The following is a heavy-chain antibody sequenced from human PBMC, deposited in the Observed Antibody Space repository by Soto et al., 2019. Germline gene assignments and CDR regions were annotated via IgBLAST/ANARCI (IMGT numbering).Heavy chain of an antibody. CDR2: IWYDGSSK. V-gene: IGHV3-33*01. CDR1: GFTFSSYG. CDR3: ARDKSSFPDDPFDY. D-gene: IGHD1-1*01. J-gene: IGHJ4*02. Sequence: QVQLVESGGGVVQPGRSLRLSCAASGFTFSSYGMHWVRQAPGKGLEWVAVIWYDGSSKYYADSVKGRFTISRDNSKNTLYLQMNSLRAEDTAVYYCARDKSSFPDDPFDYWGQGTLVTVSS.